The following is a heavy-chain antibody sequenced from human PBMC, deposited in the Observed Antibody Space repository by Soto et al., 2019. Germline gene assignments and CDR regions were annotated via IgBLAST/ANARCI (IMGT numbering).Heavy chain of an antibody. Sequence: PAGSLRISCAASGFTFSSYAMSWVRQAPGKGLEWVSAISGSGGSTYYADSVKGRFTISRDNSKNTLYLQMNSLRAEDTAVYYCAKSHSSSSDWFDPWGQGTLVTVSS. CDR2: ISGSGGST. J-gene: IGHJ5*02. CDR3: AKSHSSSSDWFDP. D-gene: IGHD6-6*01. V-gene: IGHV3-23*01. CDR1: GFTFSSYA.